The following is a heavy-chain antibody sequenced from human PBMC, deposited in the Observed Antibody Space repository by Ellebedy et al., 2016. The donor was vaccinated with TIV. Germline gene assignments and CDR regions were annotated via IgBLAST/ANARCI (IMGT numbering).Heavy chain of an antibody. D-gene: IGHD3-10*01. CDR2: IYYSGST. J-gene: IGHJ3*02. CDR1: GGSISSYY. CDR3: ARERGSNAFDI. Sequence: MPSETLSLTCTVSGGSISSYYWSWIRQPPGKGLEWIGYIYYSGSTNYNPSLKSRVTISVDTSKNQFSLKLSSVTAADTAVYYCARERGSNAFDIWGQGTMVTVSS. V-gene: IGHV4-59*08.